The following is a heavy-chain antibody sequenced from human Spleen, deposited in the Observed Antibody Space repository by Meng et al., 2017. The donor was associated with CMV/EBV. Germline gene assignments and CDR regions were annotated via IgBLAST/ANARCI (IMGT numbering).Heavy chain of an antibody. CDR2: IYTSGST. V-gene: IGHV4-4*07. CDR3: ARHVDIVVVPAASHSGWFDP. CDR1: GGSISSYY. D-gene: IGHD2-2*01. J-gene: IGHJ5*02. Sequence: SETLSLTCTVSGGSISSYYWSWIRQPAGKGLEWIGRIYTSGSTNYNPSLKSRVTMSVDTSKNQFSLKLSSVTAADTAVYYCARHVDIVVVPAASHSGWFDPWGQGTLVTVSS.